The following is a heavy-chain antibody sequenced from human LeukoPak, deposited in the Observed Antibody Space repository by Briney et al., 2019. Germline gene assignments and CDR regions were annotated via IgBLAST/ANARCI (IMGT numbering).Heavy chain of an antibody. CDR3: ARGIWFGELSTFDY. CDR1: GFTVSSNY. J-gene: IGHJ4*02. D-gene: IGHD3-10*01. CDR2: IYSGGST. V-gene: IGHV3-53*01. Sequence: GGSLRLSCAASGFTVSSNYMSWVRQAPGKGLEWVSVIYSGGSTYDGDSVKGRFTISRDNSKNTLYLQMNSLRAEDTAVYYCARGIWFGELSTFDYWGQGTLVTVSS.